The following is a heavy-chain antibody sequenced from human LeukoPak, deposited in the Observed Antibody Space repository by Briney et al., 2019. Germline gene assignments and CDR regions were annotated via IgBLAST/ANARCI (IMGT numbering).Heavy chain of an antibody. CDR2: INPSGGST. CDR3: ARGSRWELRF. J-gene: IGHJ4*02. V-gene: IGHV1-46*01. Sequence: ASVKVSCKASGYTFTSYYMHWVRQAPGQGLEWMGIINPSGGSTSYAQKFQGRVTMTRDMSPSTVYMELTRLRSEDTAVYYCARGSRWELRFWGQGTLVTVSP. CDR1: GYTFTSYY. D-gene: IGHD1-26*01.